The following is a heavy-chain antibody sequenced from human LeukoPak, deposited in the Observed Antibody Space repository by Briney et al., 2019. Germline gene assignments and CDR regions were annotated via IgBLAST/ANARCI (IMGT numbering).Heavy chain of an antibody. CDR1: GYTFTGYY. V-gene: IGHV1-2*02. CDR3: ARSVAVAGTDYYYYMGV. D-gene: IGHD6-19*01. Sequence: ASVKVSCKASGYTFTGYYMHWVRQAPGQGLEWMGWINPNSGGTNYAQKFQGRVTITRDTSISTAYMELSRLRSDDTAVYYCARSVAVAGTDYYYYMGVWGKGTTVTISS. CDR2: INPNSGGT. J-gene: IGHJ6*03.